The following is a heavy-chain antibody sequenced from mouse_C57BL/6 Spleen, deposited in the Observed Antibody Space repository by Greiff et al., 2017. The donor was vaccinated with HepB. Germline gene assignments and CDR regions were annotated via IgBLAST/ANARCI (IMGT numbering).Heavy chain of an antibody. J-gene: IGHJ3*01. Sequence: EVKLMESGGGLVKPGGSLKLSCAASGFTFSDYGMHWVRQAPEKGLEWVAYISSGSSTIYYADTVKGRFTISRDNAKNTLFLQMTSLRSEDTAMYYCARALGWLPTWFAYWGQGTLVTVSA. V-gene: IGHV5-17*01. CDR3: ARALGWLPTWFAY. CDR1: GFTFSDYG. CDR2: ISSGSSTI. D-gene: IGHD2-3*01.